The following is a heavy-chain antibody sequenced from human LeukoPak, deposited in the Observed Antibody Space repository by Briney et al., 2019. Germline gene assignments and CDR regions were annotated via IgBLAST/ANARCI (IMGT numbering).Heavy chain of an antibody. CDR3: ARDRVSWGYYYGMDV. D-gene: IGHD3-16*01. V-gene: IGHV3-66*01. Sequence: GGSLRLSCAASGFTVSSNYMSWVRQAPGKGLEWVSVIYSGGSTYYADSVKGRFTTSRDNSKNTLYLQMNSLRAEDTAVYYCARDRVSWGYYYGMDVWGQGTTVTVSS. CDR2: IYSGGST. CDR1: GFTVSSNY. J-gene: IGHJ6*02.